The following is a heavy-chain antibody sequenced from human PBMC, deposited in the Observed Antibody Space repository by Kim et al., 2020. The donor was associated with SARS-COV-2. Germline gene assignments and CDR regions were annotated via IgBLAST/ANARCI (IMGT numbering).Heavy chain of an antibody. CDR3: ATSSPFYYGSGSYDY. D-gene: IGHD3-10*01. Sequence: GGSLRLSCAASGFTVSSNYMSWVRQAPGKGLEWVSVIYSGGSTYYADSVKGRFTISRDNSKNTLYLQMNSLRDEDTAVYYCATSSPFYYGSGSYDYWGQG. CDR1: GFTVSSNY. V-gene: IGHV3-53*01. CDR2: IYSGGST. J-gene: IGHJ4*02.